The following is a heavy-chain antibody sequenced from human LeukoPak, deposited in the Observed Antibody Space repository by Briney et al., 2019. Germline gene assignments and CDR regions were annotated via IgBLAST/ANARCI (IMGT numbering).Heavy chain of an antibody. J-gene: IGHJ2*01. Sequence: SETLSLTCTVSSGSISRYYWSWIRQPPGKGLEWIGSIYYSGSTFDNPSLKSRVTISMDKSRNQFSLKLSSVTAADTAVYFCASNQWPSWYFDLWGRGTLVTVSA. V-gene: IGHV4-39*07. CDR3: ASNQWPSWYFDL. CDR2: IYYSGST. CDR1: SGSISRYY. D-gene: IGHD6-19*01.